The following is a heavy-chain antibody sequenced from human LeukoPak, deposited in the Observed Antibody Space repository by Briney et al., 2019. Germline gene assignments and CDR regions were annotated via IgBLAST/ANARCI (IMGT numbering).Heavy chain of an antibody. D-gene: IGHD3-10*01. V-gene: IGHV5-51*01. J-gene: IGHJ4*02. Sequence: GESLKISCQASGYTFTNYWFGWVRQMPGKGLEWMGIIYPGDSDTRYSPPFQGQVTISDDKSIRTAYLQWNSLKASDSAIYYCARDYGLGPYYPFAYWGQGTLITVSS. CDR3: ARDYGLGPYYPFAY. CDR1: GYTFTNYW. CDR2: IYPGDSDT.